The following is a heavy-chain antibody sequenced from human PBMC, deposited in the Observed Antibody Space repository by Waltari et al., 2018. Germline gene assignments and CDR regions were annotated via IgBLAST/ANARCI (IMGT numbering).Heavy chain of an antibody. D-gene: IGHD1-26*01. V-gene: IGHV3-23*01. CDR1: GFTLGSHA. J-gene: IGHJ6*02. CDR2: VASTGAK. Sequence: DVQLLESGGGLVQPGGSLRLSCAAPGFTLGSHAMTWVRQSPGKGVEGVSCVASTGAKYDADSVRGRFTISRDNSKNTVFLQLDRLRVDDTATYFCVKDRGPHDPYNFYYGMNVWGQGTTVTVSS. CDR3: VKDRGPHDPYNFYYGMNV.